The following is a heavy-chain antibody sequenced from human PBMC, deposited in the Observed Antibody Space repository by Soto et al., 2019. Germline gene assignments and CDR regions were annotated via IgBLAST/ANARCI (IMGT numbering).Heavy chain of an antibody. CDR3: ARAPRAYCSSTSCYLDY. D-gene: IGHD2-2*01. Sequence: SETLSLTCTVSGGSISSGGYYWSWIRQHPGKGLEWIGYIYYSGSTYYNPSLKSRVTISVDTSKNQFSLKLSSVTAADTAVYYCARAPRAYCSSTSCYLDYWGQGTLVTVSS. CDR1: GGSISSGGYY. J-gene: IGHJ4*02. CDR2: IYYSGST. V-gene: IGHV4-31*03.